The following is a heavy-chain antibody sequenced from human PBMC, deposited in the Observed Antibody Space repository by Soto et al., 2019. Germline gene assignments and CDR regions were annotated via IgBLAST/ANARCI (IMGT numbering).Heavy chain of an antibody. CDR2: INPKFGDT. CDR1: GYTFTAYH. Sequence: QVQLVQSGAEVKEPGDSVRVSCEASGYTFTAYHIHWVRQAPGQGLEWMGWINPKFGDTTYAQDFQGRVSMTRDMSISTVYMELSRLTSDDTAIYYCAGNMDYYYGRGSGNGHGVWGQGTTVTVFS. V-gene: IGHV1-2*02. J-gene: IGHJ6*02. D-gene: IGHD3-10*02. CDR3: AGNMDYYYGRGSGNGHGV.